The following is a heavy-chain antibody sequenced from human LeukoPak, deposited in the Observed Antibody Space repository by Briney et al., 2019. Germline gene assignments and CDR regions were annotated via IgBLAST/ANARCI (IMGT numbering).Heavy chain of an antibody. CDR3: ASSVSYYGSGRPNDY. Sequence: GGSLRLSCAASGFTFSSYSMNWVRQAPGKGLEWVSSISSSSYIYYADSVKGRFTISRDNAKNSLYLQMNSLRTEDTALYYCASSVSYYGSGRPNDYWGQGTLVTVSS. D-gene: IGHD3-10*01. V-gene: IGHV3-21*04. CDR1: GFTFSSYS. CDR2: ISSSSYI. J-gene: IGHJ4*02.